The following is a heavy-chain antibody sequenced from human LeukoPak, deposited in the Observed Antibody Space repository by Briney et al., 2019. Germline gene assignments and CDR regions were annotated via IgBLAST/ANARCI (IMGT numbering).Heavy chain of an antibody. Sequence: SETLSLTRTVSGGSIRSYYWNWIRQPPGKGLEWIGYIYYDGSTNYNPSLKSRVTISLDTSKNQFSMKLSSVTAADTAVYYCARGNWNRIAAAGAAFDYWGQGTLVTVSS. D-gene: IGHD6-13*01. CDR3: ARGNWNRIAAAGAAFDY. V-gene: IGHV4-59*12. CDR2: IYYDGST. CDR1: GGSIRSYY. J-gene: IGHJ4*02.